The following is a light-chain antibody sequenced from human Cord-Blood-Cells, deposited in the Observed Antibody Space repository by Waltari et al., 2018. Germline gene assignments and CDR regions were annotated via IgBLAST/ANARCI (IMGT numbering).Light chain of an antibody. CDR3: QKYFSTPRP. J-gene: IGKJ1*01. V-gene: IGKV4-1*01. CDR2: WAS. CDR1: RSVLYSSNNTHN. Sequence: DMVMIQPQSSLARSRGARATINCILSRSVLYSSNNTHNLAWYQEKPGQPPKLLLYWASNRESTVPHRFSGSESGKDFTYTISCLQADDVAVYYCQKYFSTPRPFSQGTTVALK.